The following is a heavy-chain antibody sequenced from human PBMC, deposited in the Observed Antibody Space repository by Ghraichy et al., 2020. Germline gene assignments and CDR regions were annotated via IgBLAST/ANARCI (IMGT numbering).Heavy chain of an antibody. J-gene: IGHJ4*02. CDR2: IRNKANSYAT. CDR1: GFTFSGSA. V-gene: IGHV3-73*01. Sequence: GALRLSCAASGFTFSGSAMHWVRQASGKGLEWVGRIRNKANSYATAYAASVKGRFTISRDDSKNTAYLQMNSLKTEDTAVYYCTRRNCSGDTCYSDYWGQGTLVTVSS. CDR3: TRRNCSGDTCYSDY. D-gene: IGHD2-15*01.